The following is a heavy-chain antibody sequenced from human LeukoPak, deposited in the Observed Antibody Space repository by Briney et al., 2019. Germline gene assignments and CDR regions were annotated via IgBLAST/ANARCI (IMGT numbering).Heavy chain of an antibody. D-gene: IGHD6-6*01. CDR3: AREGLYSSSSYFDC. V-gene: IGHV4-39*02. CDR2: IYYSGST. CDR1: GGSISSSSYY. J-gene: IGHJ4*02. Sequence: KSSETLSLTCTVSGGSISSSSYYWGWIRQPPGKGLEWIGSIYYSGSTYYNPSLKSRVTISVDTSKNQFSLKLSSVTAADTAVYYCAREGLYSSSSYFDCWGQGTLVTVSS.